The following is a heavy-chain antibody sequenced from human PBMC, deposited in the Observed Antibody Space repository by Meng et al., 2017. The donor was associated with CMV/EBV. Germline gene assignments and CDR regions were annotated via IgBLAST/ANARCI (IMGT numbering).Heavy chain of an antibody. J-gene: IGHJ4*02. V-gene: IGHV4-39*07. CDR1: GGSISSSSYY. D-gene: IGHD6-6*01. Sequence: SETLSLTCTVSGGSISSSSYYWGWIRQPPGKGLEWIGSIYYSGSTYYNPSLKSRVTISVDTSKNQFSLKLSSVTAADTAVYYCARSGRSSSSGRSFLDYWGQGTLVTVSS. CDR2: IYYSGST. CDR3: ARSGRSSSSGRSFLDY.